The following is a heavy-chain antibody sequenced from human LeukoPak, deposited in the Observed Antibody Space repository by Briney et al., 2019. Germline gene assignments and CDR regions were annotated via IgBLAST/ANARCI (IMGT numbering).Heavy chain of an antibody. V-gene: IGHV3-7*03. D-gene: IGHD3-10*01. CDR3: ARGVTMIRGAVMYPHFFDF. Sequence: GGSLRLSCAASGFTFGDFFMSWVRQAPGKGLEWVANINRDGSEKFHVDSVRGRFTISRDNAKNALFLQMRSLRADDTAMYFCARGVTMIRGAVMYPHFFDFWGRGTLVTVSS. J-gene: IGHJ4*02. CDR1: GFTFGDFF. CDR2: INRDGSEK.